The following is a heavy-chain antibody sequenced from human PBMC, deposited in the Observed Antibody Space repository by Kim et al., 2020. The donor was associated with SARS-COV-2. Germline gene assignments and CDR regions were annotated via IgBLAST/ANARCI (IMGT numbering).Heavy chain of an antibody. CDR2: IYYSGST. J-gene: IGHJ5*02. CDR1: GGSISSSSYY. D-gene: IGHD3-10*01. CDR3: ARLSTMVQGVIRGYNWFDP. Sequence: SETLSLTCTVSGGSISSSSYYWGWIRQPPGKGLEWIGSIYYSGSTYYNPSLKSRVTISVDTSKNQFSLKLSSVTAADTAVYYCARLSTMVQGVIRGYNWFDPWGQGTLVTVSS. V-gene: IGHV4-39*01.